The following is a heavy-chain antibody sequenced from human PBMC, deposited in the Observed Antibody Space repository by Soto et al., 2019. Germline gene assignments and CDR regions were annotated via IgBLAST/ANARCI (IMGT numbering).Heavy chain of an antibody. Sequence: EVQLVESGGGLVQPGGSLRLSCVASGFTFSSYWMSWVRQAPGKGLEWVANIKQDGSEKYYVDSVKDRFTISRDNAKNPLVLQMNSPRAGDSAWYFWARVYPGSGWPYHYYGMDVWGQGTTVTVSS. CDR3: ARVYPGSGWPYHYYGMDV. CDR1: GFTFSSYW. V-gene: IGHV3-7*01. D-gene: IGHD6-19*01. CDR2: IKQDGSEK. J-gene: IGHJ6*02.